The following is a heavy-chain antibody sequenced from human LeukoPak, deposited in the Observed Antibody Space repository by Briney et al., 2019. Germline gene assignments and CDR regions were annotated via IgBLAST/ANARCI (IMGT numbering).Heavy chain of an antibody. CDR3: ARVYYYDSSGYSTRPHFDY. D-gene: IGHD3-22*01. Sequence: PSETLSLTCAVYGGSFSGYYWSWIRQPPGKGLEWIGEINHSGSTNYNPSLKSRVTISVDTSKNQFSLKLSSVTAADTAVYYCARVYYYDSSGYSTRPHFDYWGQGTLVTVSP. CDR2: INHSGST. V-gene: IGHV4-34*01. CDR1: GGSFSGYY. J-gene: IGHJ4*02.